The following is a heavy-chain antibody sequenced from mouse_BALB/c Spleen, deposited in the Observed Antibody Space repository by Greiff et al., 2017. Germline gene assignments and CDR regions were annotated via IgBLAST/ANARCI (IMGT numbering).Heavy chain of an antibody. J-gene: IGHJ4*01. CDR2: IWTGGGT. Sequence: ESGPGLVAPSQSLSITCTVSGFSLTSYDISWIRQPPGKGLEWLGVIWTGGGTNYNSAFMSRLSISKDNSKSQVFLKMNSLQTDDTAIYYCVRALDYYGSSYGAMDYWGQGTSVTVSS. D-gene: IGHD1-1*01. CDR1: GFSLTSYD. CDR3: VRALDYYGSSYGAMDY. V-gene: IGHV2-9-2*01.